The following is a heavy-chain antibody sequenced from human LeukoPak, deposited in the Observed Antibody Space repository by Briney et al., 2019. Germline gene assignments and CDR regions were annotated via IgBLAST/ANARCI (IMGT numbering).Heavy chain of an antibody. CDR2: IYYSGST. V-gene: IGHV4-59*08. CDR1: GGSISSYY. CDR3: ARWYSSSWKNNWFDP. J-gene: IGHJ5*02. Sequence: SETLSLTCTVSGGSISSYYWSWIRQPPGKGLEWIGYIYYSGSTNYNPSLKSRVTISVDTSKNQFSLKLSSVTAADTAVYYCARWYSSSWKNNWFDPWGQGTLVTVSS. D-gene: IGHD6-13*01.